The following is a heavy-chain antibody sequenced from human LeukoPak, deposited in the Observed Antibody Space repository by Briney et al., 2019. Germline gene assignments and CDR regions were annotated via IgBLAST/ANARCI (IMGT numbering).Heavy chain of an antibody. CDR2: MNPNSGNT. V-gene: IGHV1-8*02. J-gene: IGHJ4*02. CDR1: GYTFTSYG. D-gene: IGHD1-26*01. CDR3: ARGTVGATGY. Sequence: ASVKVSCKASGYTFTSYGISWVRQPTAQRLEWMGWMNPNSGNTGYAQKFQGRVTMTRNTSISTDYMELSSLRSEDTAVHYCARGTVGATGYWGQGTLVTVSS.